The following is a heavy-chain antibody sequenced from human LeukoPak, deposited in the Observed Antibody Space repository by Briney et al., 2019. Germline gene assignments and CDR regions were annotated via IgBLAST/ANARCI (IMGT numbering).Heavy chain of an antibody. J-gene: IGHJ4*02. CDR3: ARAGIAARRCDY. Sequence: SETLSLTCPVSGGSISSYYWSWIRQPPGKGLEWIGYIYTSGSTNYNPSLKSRVTISVDTSKNQFSLKLSSVTAADTAVYYCARAGIAARRCDYWGQGTLVTVSS. CDR2: IYTSGST. D-gene: IGHD6-6*01. V-gene: IGHV4-4*09. CDR1: GGSISSYY.